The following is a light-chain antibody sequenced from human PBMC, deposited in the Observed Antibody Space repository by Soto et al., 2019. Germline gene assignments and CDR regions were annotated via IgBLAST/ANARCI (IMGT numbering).Light chain of an antibody. CDR1: SRDVGGYNY. V-gene: IGLV2-14*03. Sequence: QSALTQPASVSGSPGQSITIPCTGTSRDVGGYNYVSWYQQLPGKAPKLMIYDVNRRPSGVSDRFSGSKSVNTASLTISGLQAEDEANYSCCSYAIIFTIGAYVFGTGTKLTVL. J-gene: IGLJ1*01. CDR3: CSYAIIFTIGAYV. CDR2: DVN.